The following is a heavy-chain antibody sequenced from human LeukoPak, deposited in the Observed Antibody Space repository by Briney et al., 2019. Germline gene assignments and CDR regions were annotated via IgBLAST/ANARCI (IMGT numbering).Heavy chain of an antibody. V-gene: IGHV3-30*18. CDR3: AKVLEGVRFRVYYGMDV. CDR1: GFTFSSYG. CDR2: ISYDGSNK. J-gene: IGHJ6*02. Sequence: GRSLRLSCAASGFTFSSYGMHWVRQAPGKGLEWVAVISYDGSNKYYADSVKGRFTISRDNSKNTLYLQMNSLRAEDTAVYYCAKVLEGVRFRVYYGMDVWGQGTTVTVSS. D-gene: IGHD3-10*01.